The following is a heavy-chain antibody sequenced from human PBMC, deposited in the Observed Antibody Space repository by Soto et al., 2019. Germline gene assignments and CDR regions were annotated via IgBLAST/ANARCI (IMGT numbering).Heavy chain of an antibody. Sequence: GGSLRLSCAASGFTFGSYSMNWVRQAPGKGLEWVSSISTSSSHIYYADSVKGRFTISRDNAKSSLFLQMNSLRAEDTAVYYCARDFEQTVPLGYHYFGMDVWGPGTTVTVSS. CDR1: GFTFGSYS. CDR3: ARDFEQTVPLGYHYFGMDV. CDR2: ISTSSSHI. J-gene: IGHJ6*02. D-gene: IGHD6-6*01. V-gene: IGHV3-21*01.